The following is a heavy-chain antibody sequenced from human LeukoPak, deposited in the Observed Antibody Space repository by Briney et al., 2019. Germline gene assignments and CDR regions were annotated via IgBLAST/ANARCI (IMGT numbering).Heavy chain of an antibody. V-gene: IGHV4-61*02. CDR3: AREKSLVKDYYFDY. CDR1: GDSLNRDTIY. CDR2: ISTRGTT. Sequence: SSQTLPLTCTVSGDSLNRDTIYWSWIRQPAGKGLEWIGRISTRGTTSYNPSLEGRVTISIDTSNDQFSLNLRSVTVADTALYFCAREKSLVKDYYFDYWGQGTLVTVSS. J-gene: IGHJ4*02. D-gene: IGHD2-21*01.